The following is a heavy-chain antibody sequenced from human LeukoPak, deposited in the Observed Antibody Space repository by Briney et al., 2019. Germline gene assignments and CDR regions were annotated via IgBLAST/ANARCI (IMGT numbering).Heavy chain of an antibody. CDR1: GFTFSSYW. Sequence: GSLRLSCAASGFTFSSYWMHWVRQAPGKGLVWVSRINSYGSSTSYADSVKGRFTISRDNAKNSLYLQMNSLRAEDTAVYYCARDDGSLGTSFDYWGQGTLVTVSS. J-gene: IGHJ4*02. V-gene: IGHV3-74*01. CDR3: ARDDGSLGTSFDY. CDR2: INSYGSST. D-gene: IGHD7-27*01.